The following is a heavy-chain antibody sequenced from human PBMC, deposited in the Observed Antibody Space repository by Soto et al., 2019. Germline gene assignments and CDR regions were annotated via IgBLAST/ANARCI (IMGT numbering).Heavy chain of an antibody. CDR3: ARLVASETGYGMDV. CDR1: GFIFSSHN. Sequence: DVPLVESGGGLVKPGGSLRLSCAASGFIFSSHNMNWVRQAPGKGLEWVSSITGSSSYIFYADSVKGRFTISRDNAKNTVYLQVNSLIAEDTGVYYCARLVASETGYGMDVWGQGTTVTVSS. CDR2: ITGSSSYI. D-gene: IGHD3-9*01. V-gene: IGHV3-21*06. J-gene: IGHJ6*02.